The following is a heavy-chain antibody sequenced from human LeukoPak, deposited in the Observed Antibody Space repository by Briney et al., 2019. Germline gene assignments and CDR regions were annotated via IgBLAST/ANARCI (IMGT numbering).Heavy chain of an antibody. CDR2: LCWSGGSI. CDR3: ARDDAFDL. CDR1: GFTFHDYA. V-gene: IGHV3-9*01. J-gene: IGHJ3*01. Sequence: GRSLRLSCEASGFTFHDYAMHWVRQAPGKGLEWVSGLCWSGGSIGYADSVKGRFTISRDNAKKSLYLQMNSLGVEVTALYYCARDDAFDLWGQGTMVTGFS.